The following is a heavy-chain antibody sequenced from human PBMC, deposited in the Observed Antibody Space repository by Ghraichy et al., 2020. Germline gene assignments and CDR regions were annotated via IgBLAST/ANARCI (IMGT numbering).Heavy chain of an antibody. Sequence: SETLSLTCAVYGGSFSGYYWSWIRQPPGKGLEWIGEINHSGSTNYNPSLKSRVTISVDTSKNQFSLKLSSVTAADTAVYYCARATYYDLKNFDYWGQGTLVTVSS. D-gene: IGHD3-3*01. CDR1: GGSFSGYY. V-gene: IGHV4-34*01. CDR2: INHSGST. CDR3: ARATYYDLKNFDY. J-gene: IGHJ4*02.